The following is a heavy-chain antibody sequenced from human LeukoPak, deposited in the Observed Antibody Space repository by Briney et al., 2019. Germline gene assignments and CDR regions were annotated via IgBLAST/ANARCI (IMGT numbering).Heavy chain of an antibody. CDR3: ARDFRYCSGGGCINWFDP. V-gene: IGHV4-4*07. J-gene: IGHJ5*02. CDR1: GGATSSDT. CDR2: IHSSGST. D-gene: IGHD2-15*01. Sequence: SEILSLTCTISGGATSSDTWTWIRQPAGKGLEWIGRIHSSGSTKYNPSLQSRISISVDKSKNQFSLRLTSLTAADTAVYYCARDFRYCSGGGCINWFDPWGQGTLVTVSS.